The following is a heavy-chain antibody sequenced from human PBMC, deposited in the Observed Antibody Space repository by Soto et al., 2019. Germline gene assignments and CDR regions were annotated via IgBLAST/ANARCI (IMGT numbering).Heavy chain of an antibody. J-gene: IGHJ6*02. Sequence: PGGSLRLSCAASGFTFSRYAMSWVRQAPGKGLDWVSAISGSGGSTYYADSVKGRFTISRDNSKNTLYLQMNSLRAEDTAVYYCAKDPYSSSFGPRSFYGMDVWGQGTTVTVSS. V-gene: IGHV3-23*01. CDR3: AKDPYSSSFGPRSFYGMDV. CDR1: GFTFSRYA. CDR2: ISGSGGST. D-gene: IGHD6-13*01.